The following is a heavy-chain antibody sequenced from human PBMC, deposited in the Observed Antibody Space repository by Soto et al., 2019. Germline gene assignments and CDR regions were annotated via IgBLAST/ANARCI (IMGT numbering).Heavy chain of an antibody. D-gene: IGHD6-19*01. Sequence: QVQLVESGGGVVQPGRSLRLSCAASGFTFSSYGMHWVRQAPGKGLEWVVVIWYDGSNKYYADSVKGRFTTSRDNSKNTLYLQMNSLRAADTAVYYCARDQGSGWIDFFDYWGQGTLVTVSS. CDR2: IWYDGSNK. CDR3: ARDQGSGWIDFFDY. V-gene: IGHV3-33*01. J-gene: IGHJ4*02. CDR1: GFTFSSYG.